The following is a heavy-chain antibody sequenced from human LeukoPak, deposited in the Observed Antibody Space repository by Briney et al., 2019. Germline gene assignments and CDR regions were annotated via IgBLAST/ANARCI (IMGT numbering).Heavy chain of an antibody. CDR3: ARTTYYDILTGSQK. CDR1: GGSFSGYY. V-gene: IGHV4-34*01. J-gene: IGHJ4*02. Sequence: SETLSLTCAVYGGSFSGYYWSWIRQSPGRGLEWIGEVHQSGSSDYNSSLKSRVTISLDTSKNQFSLMLSSVTAADTAVYYCARTTYYDILTGSQKWGQGTLVTVSS. CDR2: VHQSGSS. D-gene: IGHD3-9*01.